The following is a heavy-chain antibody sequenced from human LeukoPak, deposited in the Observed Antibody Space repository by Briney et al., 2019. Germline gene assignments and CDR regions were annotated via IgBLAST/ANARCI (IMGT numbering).Heavy chain of an antibody. Sequence: GGSLRLSCAASGFLFSKYWMTWVRQAPGKGLEWVANIKEDDSEIYYVESVKGRFTISRDNSKNTLYLQMNSLRAEDTAVYYCARRAGAYSHPYDYWGQGTLVTVSS. D-gene: IGHD4/OR15-4a*01. V-gene: IGHV3-7*03. CDR1: GFLFSKYW. J-gene: IGHJ4*02. CDR3: ARRAGAYSHPYDY. CDR2: IKEDDSEI.